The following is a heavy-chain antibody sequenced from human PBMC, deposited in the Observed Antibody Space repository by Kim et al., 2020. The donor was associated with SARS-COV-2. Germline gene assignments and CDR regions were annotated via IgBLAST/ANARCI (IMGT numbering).Heavy chain of an antibody. J-gene: IGHJ4*02. CDR3: ARAELRIGTEGY. V-gene: IGHV7-4-1*02. CDR1: GYTFTSYA. CDR2: INTHTGNP. D-gene: IGHD1-7*01. Sequence: ASVKVSCKASGYTFTSYAMNWVRQAPGQGLEWMGWINTHTGNPTYAQGFTGRFVFSLDTYVSTAYLQISSLKAEDTAVYYCARAELRIGTEGYWGQGTLVTVSS.